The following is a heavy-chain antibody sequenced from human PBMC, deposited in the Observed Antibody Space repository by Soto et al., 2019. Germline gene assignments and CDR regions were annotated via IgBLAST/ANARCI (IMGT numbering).Heavy chain of an antibody. CDR3: AKHVVIVSGGSSFDF. Sequence: SETLSLTCAGYGGSFRGYYWSWIRRPPGKGLEWVGYIHYSGITNYNPSLNSRVTISVDTSKPPLSLKLRSVTAADTAVYYCAKHVVIVSGGSSFDFWGQGLLVTVSS. CDR1: GGSFRGYY. D-gene: IGHD3-16*01. CDR2: IHYSGIT. J-gene: IGHJ4*02. V-gene: IGHV4-59*08.